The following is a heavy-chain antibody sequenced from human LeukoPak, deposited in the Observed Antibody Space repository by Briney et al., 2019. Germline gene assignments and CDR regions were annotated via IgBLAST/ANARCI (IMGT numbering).Heavy chain of an antibody. J-gene: IGHJ4*02. D-gene: IGHD2-21*01. Sequence: PGGSLRLSCAASGFTFDDYGMSWVRQAPGKGLEWVSVINWNGGSTGYADSVKGRFTISRDNAKNSLYLQMNSLRVEDTALYYCARVQGELMWYYFDYWGQGTLVTVSS. CDR1: GFTFDDYG. CDR3: ARVQGELMWYYFDY. CDR2: INWNGGST. V-gene: IGHV3-20*04.